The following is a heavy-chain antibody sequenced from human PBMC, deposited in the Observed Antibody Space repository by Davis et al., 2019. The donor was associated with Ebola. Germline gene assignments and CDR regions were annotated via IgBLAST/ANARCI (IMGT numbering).Heavy chain of an antibody. CDR3: ARETPISSRSDW. CDR1: GFAFSNYN. CDR2: ITTNGWST. V-gene: IGHV3-48*01. D-gene: IGHD2-2*01. J-gene: IGHJ4*02. Sequence: PGGSLRLSCTASGFAFSNYNMNWVRQAPGKGPEWVSSITTNGWSTYYADSVKGRFIISRDNAKNSLFLQMHSLRGDDTAVYFCARETPISSRSDWWGQGTLVTVSS.